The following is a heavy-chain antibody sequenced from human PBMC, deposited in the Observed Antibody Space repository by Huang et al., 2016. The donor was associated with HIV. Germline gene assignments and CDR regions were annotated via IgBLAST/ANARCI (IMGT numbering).Heavy chain of an antibody. CDR2: IDHSGST. V-gene: IGHV4-34*01. D-gene: IGHD6-6*01. Sequence: QVQLQQWGAGLLKPSETLSLTCAVYGGSFTGYYWSWFRQPPGQGLEWIGEIDHSGSTNYNPSLRSRLTISVDTSKTQFSLKVISVTAADTAMYYCAGGPHSARTLDFWGQGTLVTVSS. CDR3: AGGPHSARTLDF. J-gene: IGHJ4*02. CDR1: GGSFTGYY.